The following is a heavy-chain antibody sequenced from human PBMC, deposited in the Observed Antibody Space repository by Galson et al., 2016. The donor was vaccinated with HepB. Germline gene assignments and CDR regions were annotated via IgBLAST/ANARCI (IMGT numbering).Heavy chain of an antibody. CDR3: TREEDCGGHCYSFDY. CDR1: GFAFSRYG. J-gene: IGHJ4*02. D-gene: IGHD2-21*01. Sequence: SLRLSCATSGFAFSRYGMHWVRQAPGKGLEWVAVIWYDGRNEFYADSVKGRFTISRDNSKNMVNLKMTSLRAEDTGIYYCTREEDCGGHCYSFDYWGQGTLVTVSS. V-gene: IGHV3-33*01. CDR2: IWYDGRNE.